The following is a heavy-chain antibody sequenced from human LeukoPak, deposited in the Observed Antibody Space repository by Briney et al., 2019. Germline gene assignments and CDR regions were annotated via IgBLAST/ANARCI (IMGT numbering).Heavy chain of an antibody. Sequence: PSETLSLTCTVSGGSISSGGYYWSWIRQHPGKGLEWIGYIYYSGSTYYNPSLKSRVIISVDTSKNQFSLKLSSVTAADTAVCYCARRTSVLGMDVWGQGTTVTVSS. CDR3: ARRTSVLGMDV. CDR2: IYYSGST. V-gene: IGHV4-31*03. CDR1: GGSISSGGYY. D-gene: IGHD2-2*01. J-gene: IGHJ6*02.